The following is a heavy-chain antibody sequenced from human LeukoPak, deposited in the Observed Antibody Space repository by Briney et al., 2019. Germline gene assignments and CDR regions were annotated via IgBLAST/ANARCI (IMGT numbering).Heavy chain of an antibody. CDR3: AKSSYYDSSGFYREYYFDY. D-gene: IGHD3-22*01. V-gene: IGHV3-23*01. J-gene: IGHJ4*02. CDR2: ISGSGGST. Sequence: GGSLRLSCAASGFTFSSYAMSWVRQAPGKGLEWVSAISGSGGSTYYADSVKGRFTISRDNSKNTLYLQMNSLRAGDTAVYYCAKSSYYDSSGFYREYYFDYWGQGTLVPVSS. CDR1: GFTFSSYA.